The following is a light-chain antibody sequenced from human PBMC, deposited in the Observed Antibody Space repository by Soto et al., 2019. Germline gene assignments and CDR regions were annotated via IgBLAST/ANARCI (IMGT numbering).Light chain of an antibody. V-gene: IGKV3-20*01. CDR1: QTLSIKS. Sequence: EIVLTQSPGTLSLSPGERATLSCRASQTLSIKSLAWYQQKRGQPPRLLIYAASTRATDVPARFSGGESGTAFTLSICSLERDGVARYYCQQYGATPLTFGPGT. J-gene: IGKJ3*01. CDR3: QQYGATPLT. CDR2: AAS.